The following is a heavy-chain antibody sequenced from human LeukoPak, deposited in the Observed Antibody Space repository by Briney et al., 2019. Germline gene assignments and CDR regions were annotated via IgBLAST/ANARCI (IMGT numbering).Heavy chain of an antibody. CDR3: AREGSGGSFFDV. CDR2: ISSSSSYI. CDR1: GFTFSSYS. J-gene: IGHJ6*04. D-gene: IGHD2-15*01. Sequence: PGGSLRLSCAASGFTFSSYSMNWVRQAPGKGLEWVSSISSSSSYIYYADSVKGRFTTSRDNAKNSLYLQMNSLRAEDTAVYYCAREGSGGSFFDVWGKGTTVTVSS. V-gene: IGHV3-21*01.